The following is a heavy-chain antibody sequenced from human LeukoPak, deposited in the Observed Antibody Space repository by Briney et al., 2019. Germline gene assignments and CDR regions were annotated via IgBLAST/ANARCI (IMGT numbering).Heavy chain of an antibody. V-gene: IGHV4-39*07. D-gene: IGHD3-3*01. Sequence: SETLSLTCTVSGGSISSSSYYWGWFRQPPGKGLEWIGSIYYSGSTYYNPSLKSRVTISVDTSKNQFSLKLSSVTAADTAVYYCARSGAYDFWGVGGYFDYWGQGTLATVSS. CDR2: IYYSGST. J-gene: IGHJ4*02. CDR1: GGSISSSSYY. CDR3: ARSGAYDFWGVGGYFDY.